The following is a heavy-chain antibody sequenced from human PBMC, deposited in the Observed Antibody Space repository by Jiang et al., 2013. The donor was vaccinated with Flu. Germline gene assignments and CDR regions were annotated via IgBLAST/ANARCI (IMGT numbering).Heavy chain of an antibody. D-gene: IGHD2-2*02. CDR1: FSSYA. CDR2: IIPIFGTA. CDR3: ARDRCSSTSCYNADGWFDP. J-gene: IGHJ5*02. Sequence: FSSYAISWVRQAPGQGLEWMGGIIPIFGTANYAQKFQGRVTITADESTSTAYMELSSLRSEDTAVYYCARDRCSSTSCYNADGWFDPWGQGTLVTVSS. V-gene: IGHV1-69*01.